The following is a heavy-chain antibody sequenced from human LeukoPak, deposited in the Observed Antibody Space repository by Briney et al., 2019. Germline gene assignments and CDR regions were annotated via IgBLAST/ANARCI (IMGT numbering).Heavy chain of an antibody. V-gene: IGHV3-64*01. CDR1: GFTFSHYY. CDR2: ISYNGDET. CDR3: ARVGYNWNDGGWFDP. D-gene: IGHD1-1*01. J-gene: IGHJ5*02. Sequence: PGGSLRPSCAGSGFTFSHYYMHWVRQAPGKGLEYVSAISYNGDETYYGKSVKGRFTISRDNSKKTLYLQMGSLRSEDTAVYYCARVGYNWNDGGWFDPWGQGTLVTVSS.